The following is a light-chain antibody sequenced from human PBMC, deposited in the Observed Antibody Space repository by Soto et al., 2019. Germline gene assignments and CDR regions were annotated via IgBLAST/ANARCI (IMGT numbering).Light chain of an antibody. Sequence: QTVVTQPPSASGTPGQTVTISCSGSSSNIGSNTVDWHQQLPGMAPKLIIYRNDQRPSGVPDRFSGSKSGTSASLAISGLQAEDEADFYCAAWDDSLNGAAVFGGGTKLTVL. CDR1: SSNIGSNT. CDR2: RND. V-gene: IGLV1-44*01. J-gene: IGLJ2*01. CDR3: AAWDDSLNGAAV.